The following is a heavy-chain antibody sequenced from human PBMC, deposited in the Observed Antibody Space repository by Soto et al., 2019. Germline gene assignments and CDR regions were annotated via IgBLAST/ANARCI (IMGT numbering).Heavy chain of an antibody. V-gene: IGHV3-30*03. J-gene: IGHJ5*01. D-gene: IGHD3-3*01. CDR2: ISNDGGTQ. CDR3: ARDIWSGNYKWFDS. CDR1: TLTVSLYG. Sequence: QVHLVESGGGVVQPGRSLRLSCAASTLTVSLYGIQWVRQAPGKGLDWVAFISNDGGTQYYADSVKGRFSISRDNSMNTVDLNMNSMRAEDTAIYYCARDIWSGNYKWFDSWGQGTLVTVSS.